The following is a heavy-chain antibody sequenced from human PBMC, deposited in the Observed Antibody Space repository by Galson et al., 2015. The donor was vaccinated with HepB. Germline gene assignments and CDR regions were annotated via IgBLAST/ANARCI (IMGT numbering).Heavy chain of an antibody. Sequence: SVKVSCKVSGHTFRNFGISWVRQAPGRGLEWMGWISPDNGKTNYAQKFQGRVTMTADTSTRTAYMELRSLRSDDTALYYCASSWTPHGSGRYCSGGSCYSAPYSYYGMDVWGQGTTVTVSS. CDR2: ISPDNGKT. V-gene: IGHV1-18*04. J-gene: IGHJ6*02. CDR1: GHTFRNFG. D-gene: IGHD2-15*01. CDR3: ASSWTPHGSGRYCSGGSCYSAPYSYYGMDV.